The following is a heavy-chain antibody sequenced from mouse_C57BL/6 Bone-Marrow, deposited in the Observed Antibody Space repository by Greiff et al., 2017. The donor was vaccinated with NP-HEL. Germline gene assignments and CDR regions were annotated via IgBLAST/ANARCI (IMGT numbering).Heavy chain of an antibody. CDR3: ARHDYDPWFAD. Sequence: EVKLVESGGGLVQPGGSLKLSCAASGFTFSDYYMYWVRQTPEKRLEWVAYISNGGGSTYYPDTVKGRFTFSRDNANNTLYLQMSRLKSEDTAMYYCARHDYDPWFADWGKGTLVTVSA. CDR2: ISNGGGST. CDR1: GFTFSDYY. D-gene: IGHD2-4*01. J-gene: IGHJ3*01. V-gene: IGHV5-12*01.